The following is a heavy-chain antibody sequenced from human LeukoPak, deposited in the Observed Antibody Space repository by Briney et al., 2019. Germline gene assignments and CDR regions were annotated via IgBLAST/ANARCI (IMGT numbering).Heavy chain of an antibody. Sequence: GGSLRLSCVASGIAFSDFYMSWFRQAPGKGLEGVSFISHSATTTYYADSVKGRLTISRDNSKNTLYLQMNSLRAEDTAVYYCAKGMGIVVVTAIRTNFDYWGQGTLVTVSS. J-gene: IGHJ4*02. CDR2: ISHSATTT. D-gene: IGHD2-21*02. CDR1: GIAFSDFY. CDR3: AKGMGIVVVTAIRTNFDY. V-gene: IGHV3-11*01.